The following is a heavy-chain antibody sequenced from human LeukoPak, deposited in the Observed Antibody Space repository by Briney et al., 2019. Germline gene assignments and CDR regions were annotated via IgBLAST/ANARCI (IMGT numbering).Heavy chain of an antibody. D-gene: IGHD3-10*01. Sequence: GGSLRLSCAASGFSFSVYWMHWVRQAPGKGPVWVSRIKTDGSITDYADFVKGRFTISRDNAKNSLYLQMNSLRVEDTAVYYCAKVAKYYYGSETYFFEHWGQGTPVTASS. CDR1: GFSFSVYW. CDR3: AKVAKYYYGSETYFFEH. CDR2: IKTDGSIT. J-gene: IGHJ4*02. V-gene: IGHV3-74*01.